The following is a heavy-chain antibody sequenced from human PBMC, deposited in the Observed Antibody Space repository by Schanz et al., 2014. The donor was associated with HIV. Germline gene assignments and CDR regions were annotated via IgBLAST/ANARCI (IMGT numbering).Heavy chain of an antibody. CDR3: AREYLGYSSGFDP. Sequence: VQILESGGGLVQPGGSRRLSCAVSGLPFSTSAMSWVRQAPGKGLEWVSDISGSGGSTYYADSVKGRFTISRDNSKNTLSLQMSSLRAEDTAVYYCAREYLGYSSGFDPWGQGTLVTVSS. CDR2: ISGSGGST. CDR1: GLPFSTSA. V-gene: IGHV3-23*01. D-gene: IGHD6-19*01. J-gene: IGHJ5*02.